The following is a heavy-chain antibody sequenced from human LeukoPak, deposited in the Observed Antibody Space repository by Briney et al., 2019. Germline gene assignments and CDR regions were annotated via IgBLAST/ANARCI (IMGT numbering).Heavy chain of an antibody. CDR2: ISYSGST. V-gene: IGHV4-39*01. D-gene: IGHD3-22*01. Sequence: SETLSLTCTVSGGSISSSSYYWGWIRQPPGKGLEWIGSISYSGSTYYNPSLKSRVTISVDTSKNQFSLKLSSVTAADTAVYYCACLNAAYYYDSSGKPRGWFDPWGQGTLVTVSS. CDR1: GGSISSSSYY. CDR3: ACLNAAYYYDSSGKPRGWFDP. J-gene: IGHJ5*02.